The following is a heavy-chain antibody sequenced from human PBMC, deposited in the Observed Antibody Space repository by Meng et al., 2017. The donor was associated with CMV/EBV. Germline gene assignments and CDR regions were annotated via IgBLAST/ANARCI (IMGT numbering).Heavy chain of an antibody. CDR2: IYYSGST. D-gene: IGHD2-15*01. CDR1: GGSISSSNW. CDR3: ARFALYCSGGSCYSGTWY. V-gene: IGHV4-39*01. Sequence: SETLSLTCAVSGGSISSSNWWSWVRQPPGKGLEWIGSIYYSGSTYYNPSLKSRVTISVDTSKNQFSLKLSSVTAADTAVYYCARFALYCSGGSCYSGTWYWGQGTLVTVSS. J-gene: IGHJ4*02.